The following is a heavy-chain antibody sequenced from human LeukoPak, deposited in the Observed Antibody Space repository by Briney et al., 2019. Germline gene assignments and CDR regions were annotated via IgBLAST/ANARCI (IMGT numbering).Heavy chain of an antibody. CDR1: GFTFNSYW. CDR3: AKDLGDYVWGNYRYTAFDY. V-gene: IGHV3-7*03. J-gene: IGHJ4*02. Sequence: PGGSLRLSCAASGFTFNSYWMSWVRQPPGKGLEWVANIKQDGSEEYYVDSVKGRFTISRDNAKNSLYLQMHSLRAEDTALYYCAKDLGDYVWGNYRYTAFDYWGQGALVTVSS. D-gene: IGHD3-16*02. CDR2: IKQDGSEE.